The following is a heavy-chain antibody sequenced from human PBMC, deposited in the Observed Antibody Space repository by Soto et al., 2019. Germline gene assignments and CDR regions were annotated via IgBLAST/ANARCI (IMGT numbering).Heavy chain of an antibody. Sequence: QVQLVQSGAEVKKPGSSVKVSCKASGGTFSSYAISWVRQAPGQGLEWMGGIIPIFGTANYAQKFQGRVTITADESTSTAYMELSSLRSEDTAVDYCARDQAAPVTTLNWFDPWGQGTLVPVSS. J-gene: IGHJ5*02. CDR2: IIPIFGTA. CDR3: ARDQAAPVTTLNWFDP. V-gene: IGHV1-69*01. D-gene: IGHD4-17*01. CDR1: GGTFSSYA.